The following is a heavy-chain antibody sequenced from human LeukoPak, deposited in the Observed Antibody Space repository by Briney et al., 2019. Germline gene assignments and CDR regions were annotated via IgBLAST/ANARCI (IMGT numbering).Heavy chain of an antibody. CDR3: ASNSVYDWNYFDY. Sequence: PSETLSLTCTVSGGSISSSSYYWGWIRQPPGKGLEWIGSIYYSGSTYCNPSLKSRVTISVDTSKNQFSLKLSSVTAADTAVYYCASNSVYDWNYFDYWGQGTLVTVSS. CDR2: IYYSGST. V-gene: IGHV4-39*01. J-gene: IGHJ4*02. D-gene: IGHD5/OR15-5a*01. CDR1: GGSISSSSYY.